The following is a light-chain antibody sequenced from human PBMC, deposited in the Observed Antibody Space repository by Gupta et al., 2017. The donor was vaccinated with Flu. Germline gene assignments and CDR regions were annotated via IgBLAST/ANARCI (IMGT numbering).Light chain of an antibody. V-gene: IGKV3-15*01. CDR1: QSVSSN. J-gene: IGKJ4*01. Sequence: EIVMTQSPVTLSVSPGGRATFSCRASQSVSSNLAWYQQKPGQAPRLLIYGASTRATGVPARFSGSGSGKEFTLTISSLRSEDFAIYYCQQYNNWPPLTFGGGTRVEIK. CDR2: GAS. CDR3: QQYNNWPPLT.